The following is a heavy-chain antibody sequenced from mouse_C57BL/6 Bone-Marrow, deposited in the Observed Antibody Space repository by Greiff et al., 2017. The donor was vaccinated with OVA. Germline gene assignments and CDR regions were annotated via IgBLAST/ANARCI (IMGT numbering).Heavy chain of an antibody. D-gene: IGHD1-1*01. CDR3: SGWCSSYLGYFAY. Sequence: EVQVVESGGGLVQPGGSVSLSCAASGYTFTGYYIRWVRQPPGHALEWLGFIRNGGNGYKTEYSATGKGRFTIYRYNSQSILYLQMNALMAEDSVTYYGSGWCSSYLGYFAYWGQGTTLTVSA. V-gene: IGHV7-3*01. J-gene: IGHJ2*01. CDR1: GYTFTGYY. CDR2: IRNGGNGYKT.